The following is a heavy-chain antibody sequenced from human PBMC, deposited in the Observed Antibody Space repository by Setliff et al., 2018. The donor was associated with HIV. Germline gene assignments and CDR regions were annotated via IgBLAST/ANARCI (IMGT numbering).Heavy chain of an antibody. D-gene: IGHD2-8*02. J-gene: IGHJ1*01. CDR2: IKQDGSEK. CDR3: ARGPSSTHWSPGYFQH. V-gene: IGHV3-7*03. Sequence: PGGSLRLSCVASGFTSSSNWLSWVRQAPGKGLEWAANIKQDGSEKYYVDSVKGRFTISRDNAKNSLYLQVNNLRAEDTAVYYCARGPSSTHWSPGYFQHWGQGTPVTVS. CDR1: GFTSSSNW.